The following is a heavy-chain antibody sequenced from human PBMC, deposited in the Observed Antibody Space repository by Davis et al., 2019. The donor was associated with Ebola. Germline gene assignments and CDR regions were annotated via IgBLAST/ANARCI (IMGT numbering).Heavy chain of an antibody. CDR3: ASFATVTTPYYYYYGMDV. V-gene: IGHV1-2*02. CDR1: GYTFTGYY. J-gene: IGHJ6*02. D-gene: IGHD4-17*01. CDR2: INPNSGGT. Sequence: ASVKVSCKASGYTFTGYYMHWVRQAPGQGLEWMGWINPNSGGTNYAQKFQGRVTMTRDTSISTAYMELSRLRSDDTAVYYCASFATVTTPYYYYYGMDVWGQGTTVTVSS.